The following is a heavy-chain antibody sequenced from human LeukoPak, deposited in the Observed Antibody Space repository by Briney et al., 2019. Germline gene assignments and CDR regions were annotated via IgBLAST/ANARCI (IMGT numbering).Heavy chain of an antibody. J-gene: IGHJ4*02. CDR2: INPSGGNT. Sequence: GASVKVSCKASGYTFTSYYMHWVRQAPGQGLEWMGIINPSGGNTNYAQKFQGRVTMTRDTSMSTAYMELSRLRSDDTAVYYCARAARRSEVVVVLVAIGYWGQGTLVTVSS. D-gene: IGHD2-2*01. CDR3: ARAARRSEVVVVLVAIGY. CDR1: GYTFTSYY. V-gene: IGHV1-46*01.